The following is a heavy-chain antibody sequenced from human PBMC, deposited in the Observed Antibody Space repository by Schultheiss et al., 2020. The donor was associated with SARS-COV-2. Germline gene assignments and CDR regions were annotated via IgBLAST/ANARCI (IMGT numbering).Heavy chain of an antibody. CDR1: GFTFSSYS. CDR2: ISSSSSYI. D-gene: IGHD3-22*01. J-gene: IGHJ4*02. Sequence: GGSLRLSCAASGFTFSSYSMNWVRQAPGKGLEWVSSISSSSSYIYYADSVKGRFTISRDNAKNSLYLQMNSLRAEDTAVYYCARERSYDSSGYPQDYWGQGTLVTVSS. CDR3: ARERSYDSSGYPQDY. V-gene: IGHV3-21*01.